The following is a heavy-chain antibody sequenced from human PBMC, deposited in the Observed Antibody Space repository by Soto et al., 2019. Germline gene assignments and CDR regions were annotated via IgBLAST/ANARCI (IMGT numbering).Heavy chain of an antibody. Sequence: EVQVVESGGGLVQPGGSLRLSCAASGFIVTSSYMSWVRQAPGKGLEWVAVIYSAGSTYYADSVKGRFTIYRDSSKNTLYLQVDSLRAEDTAVYYCAGSPTGNNYADCFDPWGQGTLVTVSS. CDR3: AGSPTGNNYADCFDP. D-gene: IGHD4-4*01. V-gene: IGHV3-66*01. J-gene: IGHJ5*02. CDR1: GFIVTSSY. CDR2: IYSAGST.